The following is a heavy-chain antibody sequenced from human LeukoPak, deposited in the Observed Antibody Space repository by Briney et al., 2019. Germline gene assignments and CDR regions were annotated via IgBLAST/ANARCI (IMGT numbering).Heavy chain of an antibody. D-gene: IGHD2-2*03. Sequence: GGSLRLSCEASGFTFDDYGMHWVRQAPGKGLEWVSTISWNSASVGYVDSVKGRFTISRDNAKTSLHLQMNSLRAEDTAVYYCARDDPYGYYDYWGQGTLVTVSS. J-gene: IGHJ4*02. CDR2: ISWNSASV. CDR1: GFTFDDYG. CDR3: ARDDPYGYYDY. V-gene: IGHV3-9*01.